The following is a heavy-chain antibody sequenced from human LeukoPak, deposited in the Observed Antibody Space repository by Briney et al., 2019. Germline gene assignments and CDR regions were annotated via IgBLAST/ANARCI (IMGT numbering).Heavy chain of an antibody. D-gene: IGHD2-2*01. CDR1: GGSISNYY. Sequence: SETLSLTCTVSGGSISNYYWSWIRQPPGKGLEWIGYIYYAGSTNYNPSLKSRVTISVDTSKNQFSLKLSSVTAAGTAVYYCARDMSSSSCYGNWGQGTLVTVSS. J-gene: IGHJ4*02. V-gene: IGHV4-59*01. CDR3: ARDMSSSSCYGN. CDR2: IYYAGST.